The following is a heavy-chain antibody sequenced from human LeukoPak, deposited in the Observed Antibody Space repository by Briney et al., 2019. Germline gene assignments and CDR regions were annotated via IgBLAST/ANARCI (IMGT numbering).Heavy chain of an antibody. CDR1: GFSFDDYA. J-gene: IGHJ4*02. CDR2: ISWNSGDR. V-gene: IGHV3-9*01. D-gene: IGHD5-18*01. Sequence: AGGSLRLSCAASGFSFDDYAMHWVRQAPGKGLEWVSGISWNSGDRDYVGSVKGRFTTSRDNAKNSLYLQMNSLRPEDTALYYCAKLVDTATPFDYWGQGTLVTVSS. CDR3: AKLVDTATPFDY.